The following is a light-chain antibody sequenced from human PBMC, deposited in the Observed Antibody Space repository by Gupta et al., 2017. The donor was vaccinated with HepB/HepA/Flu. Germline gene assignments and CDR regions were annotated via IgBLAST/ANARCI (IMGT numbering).Light chain of an antibody. CDR1: QGISIF. J-gene: IGKJ4*01. Sequence: DIQLTQSPSFLSASVGDRVTITYRASQGISIFLAWYQQKTGKAPKRLIYAASTLQSGGPSRFSGSGSGTEFTLTRRSLQPEDLATYYCQQLKRYSLTFGEGTRVEIK. CDR3: QQLKRYSLT. CDR2: AAS. V-gene: IGKV1-9*01.